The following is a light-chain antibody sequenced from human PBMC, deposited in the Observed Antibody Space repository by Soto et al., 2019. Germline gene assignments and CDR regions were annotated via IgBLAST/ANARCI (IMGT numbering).Light chain of an antibody. CDR2: KNN. J-gene: IGLJ1*01. CDR1: SSNIRGSD. CDR3: AAWDGSLSGYV. V-gene: IGLV1-47*01. Sequence: QSVLTQPPSASGTPGQRITISCSGSSSNIRGSDVYWYQQLPGTAPKLLTRKNNQRPSGVPDRFSGSKSGTSASLAISGLRSEDEADYYCAAWDGSLSGYVFGAGTKVTVL.